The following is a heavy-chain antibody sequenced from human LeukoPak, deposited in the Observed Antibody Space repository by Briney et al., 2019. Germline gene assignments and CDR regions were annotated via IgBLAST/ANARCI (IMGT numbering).Heavy chain of an antibody. CDR3: AKDREGGYCSGGSCSFDY. Sequence: GGSLRLSCAASGFTFNIYAMNWVRQAPGKGLEWVSTISDNGGRISYADSVTGRFTISRDNSKNTLYLQMNSLGAEDTAVYYCAKDREGGYCSGGSCSFDYWGQGTLVTVSS. CDR2: ISDNGGRI. D-gene: IGHD2-15*01. J-gene: IGHJ4*02. CDR1: GFTFNIYA. V-gene: IGHV3-23*01.